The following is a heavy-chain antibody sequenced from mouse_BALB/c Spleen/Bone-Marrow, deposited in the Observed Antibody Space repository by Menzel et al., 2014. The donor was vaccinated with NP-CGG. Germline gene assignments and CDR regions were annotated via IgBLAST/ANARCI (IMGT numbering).Heavy chain of an antibody. V-gene: IGHV1-37*01. Sequence: EVQLVESGPDLVKPGASVKISCKASGYSFSGYFMNWVKQSHGKSLEWIGRINPYNGESFYNQKFKGKATLTVDKSSTTAHMDLLSLTSEDSAVYYCGRGGTGVTKGSTYWYFDLWGAGTTVTVSS. J-gene: IGHJ1*01. D-gene: IGHD1-1*01. CDR2: INPYNGES. CDR1: GYSFSGYF. CDR3: GRGGTGVTKGSTYWYFDL.